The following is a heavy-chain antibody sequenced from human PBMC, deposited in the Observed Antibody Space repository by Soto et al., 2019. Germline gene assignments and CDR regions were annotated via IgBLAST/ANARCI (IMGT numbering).Heavy chain of an antibody. J-gene: IGHJ4*02. CDR1: GFSLSTSGVG. CDR3: AHRPSDGYLCDF. Sequence: QITLKESGPTLVKPTQTLTLTCTFSGFSLSTSGVGVGWIRQPPGKALEWLALIYWNDDKRYSPSLKTRLTITKDTSKNQVVLTMTNMDPVDTATYYCAHRPSDGYLCDFWGQGTLVTVSS. V-gene: IGHV2-5*01. D-gene: IGHD5-18*01. CDR2: IYWNDDK.